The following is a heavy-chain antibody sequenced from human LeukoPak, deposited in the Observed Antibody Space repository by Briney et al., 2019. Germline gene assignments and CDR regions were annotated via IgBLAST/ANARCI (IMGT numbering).Heavy chain of an antibody. Sequence: SETLSLTCVVYGGSFSDNCWSWIRQPPGKGLEWIGDIDHRGSTNYNPSLKSRLTISLDTSKNQFSLKLSSVTAADTAVYYCASGGYSSNYAMQGGWFDPWGQGTLVTVSS. CDR1: GGSFSDNC. J-gene: IGHJ5*02. CDR2: IDHRGST. V-gene: IGHV4-34*01. D-gene: IGHD5-18*01. CDR3: ASGGYSSNYAMQGGWFDP.